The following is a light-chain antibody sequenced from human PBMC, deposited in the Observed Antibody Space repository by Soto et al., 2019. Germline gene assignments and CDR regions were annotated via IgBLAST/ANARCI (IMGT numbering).Light chain of an antibody. CDR1: QSVSNY. Sequence: EIVLTQSPATLSLSPGGRATLSCRASQSVSNYLAWYQQKPGQVPRLLIYDTFHKATGTPTRFSGSGSGTDFPLTISRLESADFAVDYCHHRGNVVSVDGGTKVVIK. CDR3: HHRGNVVS. J-gene: IGKJ4*01. CDR2: DTF. V-gene: IGKV3-11*01.